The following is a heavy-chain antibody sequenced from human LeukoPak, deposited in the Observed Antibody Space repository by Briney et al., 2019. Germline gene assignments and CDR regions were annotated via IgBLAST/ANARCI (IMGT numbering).Heavy chain of an antibody. V-gene: IGHV4-34*01. CDR3: ARGRWGTMVRGVIINFDY. J-gene: IGHJ4*02. CDR1: GGSFSGYY. D-gene: IGHD3-10*01. Sequence: SETLSLTCAVYGGSFSGYYWSWIRQPPGKGLEWIREINHSGSTNYNPSLKSRVTISVDTSKNQFSLKLSSVTAADTAVYYCARGRWGTMVRGVIINFDYWGQGTLVTVSS. CDR2: INHSGST.